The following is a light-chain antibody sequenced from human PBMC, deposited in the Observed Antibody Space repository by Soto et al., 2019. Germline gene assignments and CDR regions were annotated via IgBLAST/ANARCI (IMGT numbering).Light chain of an antibody. Sequence: DIQMTQSPSTLSASIGDRVIITCRASQRISKWLAWHQQKPGKAAKLLFFYASSLQTGVPSRFIGSGSGTEYTLTISSLQPDDFATYYCQRYSSYSPWTFGQGTTVEIK. J-gene: IGKJ1*01. CDR1: QRISKW. V-gene: IGKV1-5*01. CDR3: QRYSSYSPWT. CDR2: YAS.